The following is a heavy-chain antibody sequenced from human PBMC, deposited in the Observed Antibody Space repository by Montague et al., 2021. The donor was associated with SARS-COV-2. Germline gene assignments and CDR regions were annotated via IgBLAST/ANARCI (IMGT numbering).Heavy chain of an antibody. CDR1: GGSFTGYY. CDR3: ARAQVTIFGVLIMLPAAGAVDV. CDR2: INHRGSS. J-gene: IGHJ3*01. D-gene: IGHD3-3*01. V-gene: IGHV4-34*01. Sequence: SETLSLTCAVYGGSFTGYYWTWIRQPPAKGLEWCGEINHRGSSNYNPSLESRVTMSVDTSKNQFSLRLNTVGAADSAVYYCARAQVTIFGVLIMLPAAGAVDVWGQGTTVTVSS.